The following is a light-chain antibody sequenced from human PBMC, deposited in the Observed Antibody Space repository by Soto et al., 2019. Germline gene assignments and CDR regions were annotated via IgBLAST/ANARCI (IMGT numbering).Light chain of an antibody. CDR1: QGISSY. J-gene: IGKJ2*01. Sequence: AIRMTQSPSSFSASTGARVTITCRASQGISSYLAWYQQKRGKTPKLLIYAASTLQNGVPSRFSVSGSGTDFTLTISCLQSEDFATYYCQQYYSYPYTFGQGTKLEIK. CDR2: AAS. CDR3: QQYYSYPYT. V-gene: IGKV1-8*01.